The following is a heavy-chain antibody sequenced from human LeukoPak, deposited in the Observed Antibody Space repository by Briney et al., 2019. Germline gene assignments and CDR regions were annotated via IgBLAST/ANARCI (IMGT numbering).Heavy chain of an antibody. J-gene: IGHJ4*02. CDR3: AHRKGGYNWNDGDFDY. V-gene: IGHV2-5*02. D-gene: IGHD1-1*01. Sequence: SGPTLVNPTQTLTLTCTFSGFSLSTGGVGVGWIRQPPGKALESLALIYWDDDKRYSPSLRSRLTITKDTSKNQVVLTMTNMGPVDTATYYCAHRKGGYNWNDGDFDYWGQGTLVTVSS. CDR1: GFSLSTGGVG. CDR2: IYWDDDK.